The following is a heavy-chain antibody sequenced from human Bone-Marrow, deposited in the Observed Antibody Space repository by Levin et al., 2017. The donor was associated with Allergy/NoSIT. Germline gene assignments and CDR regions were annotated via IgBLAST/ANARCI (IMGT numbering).Heavy chain of an antibody. D-gene: IGHD4-23*01. V-gene: IGHV4-59*01. CDR1: GGSMKSYY. CDR3: ATSPVVTTYWAFDL. Sequence: GSLRLSCTVSGGSMKSYYWNWIRQPPGKGLEWIGYVFHTGSTSYNPSLKSRVTISVDTSKNHFSLNLTSVIAADTAVYYCATSPVVTTYWAFDLWGRGTPVTVSS. CDR2: VFHTGST. J-gene: IGHJ2*01.